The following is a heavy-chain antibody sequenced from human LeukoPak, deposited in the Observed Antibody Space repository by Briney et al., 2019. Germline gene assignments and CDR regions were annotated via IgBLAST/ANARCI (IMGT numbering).Heavy chain of an antibody. CDR1: GFTFSRYG. Sequence: GRSLRLSCAASGFTFSRYGMHWVRQAPGKGLEWVAVISDDGSNTYYVDSVKGRFTISRDNSKNTLYLQMDSLRHEDTAVYYCAKDRTSGSHDNFDYWGQGTLVTVSS. CDR3: AKDRTSGSHDNFDY. J-gene: IGHJ4*02. D-gene: IGHD1-26*01. CDR2: ISDDGSNT. V-gene: IGHV3-30*18.